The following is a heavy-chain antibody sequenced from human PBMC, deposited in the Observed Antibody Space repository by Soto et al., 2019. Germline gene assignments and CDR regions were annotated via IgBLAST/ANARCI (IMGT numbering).Heavy chain of an antibody. CDR3: VQSRCGGDCLQSYSSHSYYGLDV. D-gene: IGHD2-21*02. Sequence: GFGPKLGNPTQTLAITCTFSWFSLRTTGVGVGWNSQPPRKALEWLALIYWDDDKRYNPSLNSRLTITKDTSKNQVVLAMTNVDPVDTATYYCVQSRCGGDCLQSYSSHSYYGLDVWGQGTTVTVSS. J-gene: IGHJ6*02. CDR1: WFSLRTTGVG. CDR2: IYWDDDK. V-gene: IGHV2-5*02.